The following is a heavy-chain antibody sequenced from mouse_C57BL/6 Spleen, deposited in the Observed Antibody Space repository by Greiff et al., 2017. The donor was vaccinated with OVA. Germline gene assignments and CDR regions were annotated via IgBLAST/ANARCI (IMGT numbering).Heavy chain of an antibody. CDR1: GYTFTDYY. Sequence: VQRVESGAELVRPGASVKLSCKASGYTFTDYYINWVKQRPGQGLEWIARIYPGSGNTYYNEKFKGKATLTAEKSSSTAYMQLSSLTSEDSAVYFCARDLMDYWGQGTSVTVSS. CDR2: IYPGSGNT. V-gene: IGHV1-76*01. CDR3: ARDLMDY. J-gene: IGHJ4*01.